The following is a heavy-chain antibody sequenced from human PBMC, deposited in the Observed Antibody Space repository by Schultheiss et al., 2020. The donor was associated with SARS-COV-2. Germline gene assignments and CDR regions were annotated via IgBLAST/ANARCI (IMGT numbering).Heavy chain of an antibody. CDR3: ATSRGTQYSSFYFDY. V-gene: IGHV4-30-2*01. J-gene: IGHJ4*02. D-gene: IGHD6-6*01. Sequence: LRLSCAVSGGSISSGGYSWSWIRQPPGKGLEWIGYIYHSGSTYYNPSLKSRVTISVDRSKNQFSLKLSSVTAADTAVYYCATSRGTQYSSFYFDYWGQGTLVTVSS. CDR2: IYHSGST. CDR1: GGSISSGGYS.